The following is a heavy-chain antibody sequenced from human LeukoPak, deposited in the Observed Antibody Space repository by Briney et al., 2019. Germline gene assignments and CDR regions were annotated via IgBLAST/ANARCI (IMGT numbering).Heavy chain of an antibody. CDR1: GYTLTELS. J-gene: IGHJ4*02. D-gene: IGHD3-10*01. CDR2: FDPEDGET. V-gene: IGHV1-24*01. CDR3: ARDSGDYYGSGSYYIG. Sequence: ASVKVSCKVSGYTLTELSMHWVRQAPGKGLEWMGGFDPEDGETIYAQKFQGRVTMTEDTSTDTAYMELRSLRSDDTAVYYCARDSGDYYGSGSYYIGWGQGTLVTVSS.